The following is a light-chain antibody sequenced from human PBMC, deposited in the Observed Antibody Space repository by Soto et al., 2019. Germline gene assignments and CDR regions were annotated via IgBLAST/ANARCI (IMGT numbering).Light chain of an antibody. Sequence: QSALTQPASVSGSPGQSITLSCTGTSSDVGFFNYVSWYQQHPGKAPKLMIYEVTNRPSGVSIRFSGSKSGNTAALTISGLQAEDEGDYYCWSYRGVDTVVLGRGTEVAVL. CDR3: WSYRGVDTVV. CDR2: EVT. V-gene: IGLV2-14*01. J-gene: IGLJ2*01. CDR1: SSDVGFFNY.